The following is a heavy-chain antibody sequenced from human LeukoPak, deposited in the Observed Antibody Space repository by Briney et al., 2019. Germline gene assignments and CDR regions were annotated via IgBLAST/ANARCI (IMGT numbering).Heavy chain of an antibody. J-gene: IGHJ4*02. Sequence: PGGSLRLSCAASEFTFSSYGMHWVRQAPGKGLEWVAVISYDGSNKYYADSVKGRFTISRANSKNTLYLQMNSLRAEDTAVYYCAKDLVDRGNHLYYFDFWGQGTLVTVSS. CDR1: EFTFSSYG. CDR2: ISYDGSNK. CDR3: AKDLVDRGNHLYYFDF. V-gene: IGHV3-30*18. D-gene: IGHD2-8*02.